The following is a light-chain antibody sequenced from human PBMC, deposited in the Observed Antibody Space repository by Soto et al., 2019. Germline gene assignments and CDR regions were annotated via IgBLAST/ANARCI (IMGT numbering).Light chain of an antibody. CDR2: ENN. V-gene: IGLV1-51*01. J-gene: IGLJ3*02. Sequence: QSVLTQPPSVSAAPGQKVTISCSGSSSDIGSNYASWYQQLPGTAPKLLIYENNKRPSGIPDRISGSKSGTAATLAITGLQTGDEGDYYCATWDSSLSVGLFGGGTKLTVL. CDR3: ATWDSSLSVGL. CDR1: SSDIGSNY.